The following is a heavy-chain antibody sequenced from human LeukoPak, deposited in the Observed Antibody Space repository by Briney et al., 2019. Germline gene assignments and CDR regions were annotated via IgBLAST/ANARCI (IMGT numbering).Heavy chain of an antibody. CDR2: ISGSGGST. D-gene: IGHD2-15*01. Sequence: GGSLRLSCAASGLTFSSYAMTWVREAPGKGLECVSGISGSGGSTYYADSVKGRFTISRDNSKNTLYLQMSSLRAEDTAVYYCGKDGAFDGYCSCGSCYIDYGGEARLVAV. J-gene: IGHJ4*02. CDR3: GKDGAFDGYCSCGSCYIDY. V-gene: IGHV3-23*01. CDR1: GLTFSSYA.